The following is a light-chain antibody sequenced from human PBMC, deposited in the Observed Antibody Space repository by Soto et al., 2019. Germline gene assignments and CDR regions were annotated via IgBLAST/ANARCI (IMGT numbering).Light chain of an antibody. J-gene: IGLJ1*01. CDR2: EVV. CDR3: KSYAGSNTYV. V-gene: IGLV2-8*01. Sequence: SVLTQPPSASGSPGQSVTISSTETKNDIGVYDFVSWHQHHPGKAPRLIIYEVVQRPSGVPDRFSGSTSGNTASLTVSGLQAADEADYFCKSYAGSNTYVFGSGTKVTVL. CDR1: KNDIGVYDF.